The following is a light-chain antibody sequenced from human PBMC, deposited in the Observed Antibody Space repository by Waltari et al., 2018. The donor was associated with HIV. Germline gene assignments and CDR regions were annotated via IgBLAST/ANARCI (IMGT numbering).Light chain of an antibody. V-gene: IGLV1-44*01. J-gene: IGLJ3*02. CDR3: AAWDDSLNGWV. CDR1: SSNIGSNT. CDR2: SNN. Sequence: QSVLTQPPSASGNPGQRVTVSCSGSSSNIGSNTVTWFQQLPGTAPKLLIYSNNQRPSGVPDRFSGSKSGTSASLAITGLQSEDEAHYYCAAWDDSLNGWVFGGGTKLTVL.